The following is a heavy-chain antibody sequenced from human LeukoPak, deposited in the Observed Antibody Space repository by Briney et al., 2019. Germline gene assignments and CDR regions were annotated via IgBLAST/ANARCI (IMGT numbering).Heavy chain of an antibody. D-gene: IGHD3-10*01. CDR2: LYYSGTT. CDR3: ARRDGSGSSYYFDY. CDR1: GGSARNGSYS. J-gene: IGHJ4*02. V-gene: IGHV4-39*01. Sequence: SETLSLTCTVSGGSARNGSYSWGWIRQPPGKVLEWLGSLYYSGTTYYNPSLKSRVTISVDTSKNQFSLRLSSVTAADTAVYYCARRDGSGSSYYFDYWGRGTLVSVSS.